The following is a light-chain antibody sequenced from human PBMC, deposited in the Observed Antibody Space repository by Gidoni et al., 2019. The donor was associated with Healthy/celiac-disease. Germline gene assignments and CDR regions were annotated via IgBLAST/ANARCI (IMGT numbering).Light chain of an antibody. CDR2: EVS. V-gene: IGLV2-14*01. CDR3: SSYTSSSLV. J-gene: IGLJ2*01. Sequence: QSALTQPASVSGSPAQSITISCTGTSSDVGGYNYVSWYQQHPGKAPKRMIYEVSNRPSGVSNRFSGSKSGNTASLTISGLQAEDEADYYCSSYTSSSLVFGGGTKLTVL. CDR1: SSDVGGYNY.